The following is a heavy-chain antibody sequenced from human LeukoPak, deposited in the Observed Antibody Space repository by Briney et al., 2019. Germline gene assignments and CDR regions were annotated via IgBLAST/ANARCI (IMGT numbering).Heavy chain of an antibody. J-gene: IGHJ4*02. CDR3: TTQPWQVDY. CDR2: IKTKIDGGTT. CDR1: GFTFSNAW. V-gene: IGHV3-15*01. Sequence: GGSLRLSCAASGFTFSNAWMSWVRQAPGKGLEWVGRIKTKIDGGTTDYAAPVKGRFTISRDDSKNTLYLQMNSLKIDVTAVYYCTTQPWQVDYWGQGTLVTVSS. D-gene: IGHD6-19*01.